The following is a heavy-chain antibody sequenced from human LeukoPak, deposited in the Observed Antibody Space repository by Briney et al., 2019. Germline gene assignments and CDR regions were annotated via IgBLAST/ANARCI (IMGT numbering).Heavy chain of an antibody. D-gene: IGHD2-15*01. Sequence: SETLSLTCTVSGGSISSYYWSWIRQPPGKGLEWIGYIYYSGSTNYNPSLKSRVTISVDTSKNQFSLKLSSVTAADTAVYYCARDVTPFIWGQGTLVTVSS. CDR1: GGSISSYY. J-gene: IGHJ4*02. V-gene: IGHV4-59*01. CDR3: ARDVTPFI. CDR2: IYYSGST.